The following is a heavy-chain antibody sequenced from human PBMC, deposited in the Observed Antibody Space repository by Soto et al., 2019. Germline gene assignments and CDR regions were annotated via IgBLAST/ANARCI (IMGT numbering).Heavy chain of an antibody. D-gene: IGHD2-2*02. Sequence: ASVKVSCKASGYTFTSYYMYWVRQAPGQGLERMGIINPSDGSTTYAQKFQGRVTMTRDTSTSTVYMQLSSLRSEDTAVYLCARSAHIVVVAAAITYGWFDPWGPGTLVTVSS. J-gene: IGHJ5*02. CDR3: ARSAHIVVVAAAITYGWFDP. CDR2: INPSDGST. V-gene: IGHV1-46*01. CDR1: GYTFTSYY.